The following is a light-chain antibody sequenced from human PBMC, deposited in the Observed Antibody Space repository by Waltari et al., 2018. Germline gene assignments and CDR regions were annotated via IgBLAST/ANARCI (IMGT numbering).Light chain of an antibody. CDR3: QQYGTSPWT. CDR2: SSS. CDR1: QSVYTTY. V-gene: IGKV3-20*01. J-gene: IGKJ1*01. Sequence: IVLTQSPATLASSPGQRATLSCRASQSVYTTYLAWYQQKPGQAPRLLIYSSSNRATGIPDRFSGSGSGTDFTLTISRLEPGDFAVYYCQQYGTSPWTFGQGTKMEIK.